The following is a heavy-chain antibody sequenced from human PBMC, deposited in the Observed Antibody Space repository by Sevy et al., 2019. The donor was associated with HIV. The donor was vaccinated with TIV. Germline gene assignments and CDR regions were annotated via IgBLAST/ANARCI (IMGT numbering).Heavy chain of an antibody. CDR2: INSGGGST. CDR3: AKDVVGGYYDSSGYSDH. V-gene: IGHV3-23*01. Sequence: VSLKISCAASGFTFTEFVMSWVRQAPGKGLEWVSTINSGGGSTYYADSVKGRFTISRDNSQNTLDLQMNSLRAEDTAVYYCAKDVVGGYYDSSGYSDHWGQGTLVTVSS. CDR1: GFTFTEFV. J-gene: IGHJ4*02. D-gene: IGHD3-22*01.